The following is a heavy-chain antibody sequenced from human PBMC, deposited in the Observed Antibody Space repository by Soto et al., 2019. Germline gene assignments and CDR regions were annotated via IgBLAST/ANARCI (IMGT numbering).Heavy chain of an antibody. V-gene: IGHV1-58*01. D-gene: IGHD5-18*01. CDR1: GFTFTNSA. Sequence: SVKVSCKASGFTFTNSAVQWVRQARGQRLEWIGWIVVGSGSTDYAQKFQERVTLTRDMSTSTAYMELSSLRSEETAVYYCAADKGYSYGYGSYWGQGTLVTVSS. CDR2: IVVGSGST. J-gene: IGHJ4*02. CDR3: AADKGYSYGYGSY.